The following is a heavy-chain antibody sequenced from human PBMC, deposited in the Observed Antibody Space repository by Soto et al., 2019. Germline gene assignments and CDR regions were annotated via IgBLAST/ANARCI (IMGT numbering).Heavy chain of an antibody. CDR2: INPNSGGT. CDR1: GYTFTGYY. V-gene: IGHV1-2*02. Sequence: ASVNVSCKASGYTFTGYYIHWGRRAPGQGLEWMGWINPNSGGTNYAQKFQGRVTMTRDTSISTAYMELSRLRSDDTAVYYCARDSVLLWFGELPYWGQGTLVTVSS. CDR3: ARDSVLLWFGELPY. D-gene: IGHD3-10*01. J-gene: IGHJ4*02.